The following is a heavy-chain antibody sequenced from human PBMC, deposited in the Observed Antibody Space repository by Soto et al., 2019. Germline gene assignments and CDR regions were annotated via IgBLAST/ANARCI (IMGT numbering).Heavy chain of an antibody. J-gene: IGHJ3*02. CDR1: GGTFSSYT. V-gene: IGHV1-69*08. D-gene: IGHD2-21*02. CDR3: ARDERLAYCGGDCYSVAFDI. CDR2: IIPILGIA. Sequence: QVQLVQSGAEVKKPGSSVKVSCKASGGTFSSYTISWVRQAPGQGLEWMGRIIPILGIANYAQKFQGRVTITAHKPQSTAYMELSSLSSGDTAVYYCARDERLAYCGGDCYSVAFDIWGQGTMVTVSS.